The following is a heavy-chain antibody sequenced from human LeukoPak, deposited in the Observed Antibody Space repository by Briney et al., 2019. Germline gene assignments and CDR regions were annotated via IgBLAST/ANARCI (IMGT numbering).Heavy chain of an antibody. J-gene: IGHJ4*02. CDR1: GYTFTSYG. D-gene: IGHD3-3*01. CDR3: AGVVTIFGVVIHGYFDY. CDR2: ISAYNGNT. Sequence: ASVKVSCKASGYTFTSYGISWVRQAPGQGLEWMGWISAYNGNTNYAQKLQGRVTMTTDTSTSTAYMELRSLRSDDTAVYYCAGVVTIFGVVIHGYFDYWGQGTLVTVSS. V-gene: IGHV1-18*01.